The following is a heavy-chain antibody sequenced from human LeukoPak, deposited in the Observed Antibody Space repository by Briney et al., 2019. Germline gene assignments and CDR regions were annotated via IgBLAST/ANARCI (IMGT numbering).Heavy chain of an antibody. J-gene: IGHJ4*02. CDR3: ARDRAMVRGVIKRDY. CDR1: GGSFSGYY. V-gene: IGHV4-34*01. Sequence: SGTLSLTCAVYGGSFSGYYWSWIRQPPGKGLEWIGEINHSGSTNYNPSLKSRVTISVDTSKNQFSLKLSSVTAADTAVYYCARDRAMVRGVIKRDYWGQGTLVTVSS. CDR2: INHSGST. D-gene: IGHD3-10*01.